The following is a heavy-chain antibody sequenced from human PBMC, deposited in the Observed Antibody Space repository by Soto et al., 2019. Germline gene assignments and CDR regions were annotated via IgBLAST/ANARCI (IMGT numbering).Heavy chain of an antibody. CDR3: ARDLCSSRRCFFDF. D-gene: IGHD2-2*01. CDR1: GXTTGSYC. J-gene: IGHJ4*02. V-gene: IGHV3-7*01. Sequence: GSLRLSCAASGXTTGSYCMSWVRQAPGKGLEWVANIKQDGSEKNYEDSLKGRFTISRDNANNSLFLQMNSMRADDTAVYYCARDLCSSRRCFFDFWGQGTLVTVSS. CDR2: IKQDGSEK.